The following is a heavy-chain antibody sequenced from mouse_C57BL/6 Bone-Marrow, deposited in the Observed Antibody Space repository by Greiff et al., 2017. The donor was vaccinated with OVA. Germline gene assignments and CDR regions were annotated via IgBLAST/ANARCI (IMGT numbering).Heavy chain of an antibody. CDR3: ARTGGLGHFDY. CDR1: GYTFTSYW. CDR2: IHPNSGST. D-gene: IGHD4-1*01. J-gene: IGHJ2*02. V-gene: IGHV1-64*01. Sequence: VQLQQPGAELVKPGASVKLSCKASGYTFTSYWMHWVKQRPGQGLEWIGMIHPNSGSTNYNEKFKSKATLTVDKSSSTAYMQLSSLTSEDSAVYYCARTGGLGHFDYWGQGTSLTVSS.